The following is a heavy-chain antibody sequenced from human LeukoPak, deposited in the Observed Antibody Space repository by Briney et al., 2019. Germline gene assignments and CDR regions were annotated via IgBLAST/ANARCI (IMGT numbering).Heavy chain of an antibody. CDR3: AREIYETVTTTRWLLGDYYYYYGMDV. V-gene: IGHV1-8*02. CDR2: MNPNSSNT. D-gene: IGHD4-17*01. CDR1: GYTFTSYG. Sequence: GASVKVSCKASGYTFTSYGISWVRQAPGQGLEWMGWMNPNSSNTGYAQKFQGRVTMTRNTSISTAYMELSSLRSEDTAVYYCAREIYETVTTTRWLLGDYYYYYGMDVWGQGTTVTVSS. J-gene: IGHJ6*02.